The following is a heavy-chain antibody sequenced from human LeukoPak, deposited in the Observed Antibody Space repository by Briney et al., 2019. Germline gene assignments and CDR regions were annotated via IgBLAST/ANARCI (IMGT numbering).Heavy chain of an antibody. V-gene: IGHV3-23*01. CDR1: AFTFSSYG. J-gene: IGHJ4*02. CDR2: ISGSGGST. CDR3: ARDRSPGNFDY. Sequence: GGSLRLSCAASAFTFSSYGMSWVRQAPGQGREWVSAISGSGGSTYYADSVKGRFTMSRDNAKNSLYLKMNSLRAEDTAVYYCARDRSPGNFDYWGQGTLVTVSS. D-gene: IGHD3-10*01.